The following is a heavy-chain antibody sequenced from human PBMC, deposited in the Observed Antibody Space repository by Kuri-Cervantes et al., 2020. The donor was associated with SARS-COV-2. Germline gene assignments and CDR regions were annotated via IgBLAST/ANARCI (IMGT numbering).Heavy chain of an antibody. Sequence: ESLKISCAASGFTLSSHNMNWVRQAPGKGLEWIGEINHSGSTNYNPSLKSRVTISVDTSKNQFSLQLSSVTAADTAVYYCARGGGSGSYYNGARSGYWGQGTLVTVSS. J-gene: IGHJ4*02. CDR1: GFTLSSHN. V-gene: IGHV4-34*01. CDR3: ARGGGSGSYYNGARSGY. D-gene: IGHD3-10*01. CDR2: INHSGST.